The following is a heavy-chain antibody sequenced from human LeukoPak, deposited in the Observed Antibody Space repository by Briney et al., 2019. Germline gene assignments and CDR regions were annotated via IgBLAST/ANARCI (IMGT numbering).Heavy chain of an antibody. CDR3: ARSEWKLNLYFDY. D-gene: IGHD1-26*01. CDR2: ISSNGGST. Sequence: GGSLRLSCAASGFTFSSYATHWVRQAPGKGLEYVSAISSNGGSTYYANSVKGRFTISRDNSKNTLYLQMGSLRAEDMAVYYCARSEWKLNLYFDYWGQGTLVTVSS. CDR1: GFTFSSYA. J-gene: IGHJ4*02. V-gene: IGHV3-64*01.